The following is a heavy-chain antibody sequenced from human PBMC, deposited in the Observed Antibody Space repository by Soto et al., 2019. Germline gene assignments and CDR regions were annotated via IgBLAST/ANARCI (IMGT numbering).Heavy chain of an antibody. D-gene: IGHD2-2*01. CDR3: MARSGIVVVPAASPSLDY. V-gene: IGHV4-4*02. CDR2: IYHSGST. J-gene: IGHJ4*02. CDR1: GGSISSSNW. Sequence: QVQLQELGPGLVKPSGTLSLTCAVSGGSISSSNWWSWVRQPPGKGLEWIGEIYHSGSTNYNPSLKSRVTISVDKSKNQFSLKLSSVTAADTAVYYCMARSGIVVVPAASPSLDYWGQGTLVTVSS.